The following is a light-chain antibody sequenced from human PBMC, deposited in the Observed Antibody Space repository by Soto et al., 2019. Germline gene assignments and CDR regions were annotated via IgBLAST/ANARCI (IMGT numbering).Light chain of an antibody. J-gene: IGLJ3*02. CDR1: SSNIGAPYN. CDR2: GNT. V-gene: IGLV1-40*01. CDR3: QSFDLSQTWV. Sequence: QSVLTQPPSVSGAPGQRVTISCTGGSSNIGAPYNVHWYQQLPGTAPKLLIHGNTNRPSGVPDRFSGSKSGTSASLAITGLQPEDEADYYCQSFDLSQTWVFGGGTKLTVL.